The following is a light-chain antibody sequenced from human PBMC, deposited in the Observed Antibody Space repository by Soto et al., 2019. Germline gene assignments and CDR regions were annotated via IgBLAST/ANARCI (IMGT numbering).Light chain of an antibody. Sequence: QSALTKPPSASGSPGQSVTISCSGTSSDVGANNYVSWYQQHPGKAPKLMMYEVTKRPSGVPDRFSGSKSGNTVSLTVSGRQADDEADYYCSTFGGSKVFGGGTKVTVL. CDR2: EVT. V-gene: IGLV2-8*01. CDR1: SSDVGANNY. J-gene: IGLJ2*01. CDR3: STFGGSKV.